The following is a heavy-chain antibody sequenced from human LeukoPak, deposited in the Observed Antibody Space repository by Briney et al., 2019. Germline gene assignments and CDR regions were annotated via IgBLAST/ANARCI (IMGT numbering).Heavy chain of an antibody. D-gene: IGHD6-13*01. J-gene: IGHJ4*02. CDR1: GFTFSSYE. CDR2: ISSSGSTI. CDR3: ARHRVGIAADY. Sequence: PGGSLRLSCAASGFTFSSYEMNWVRQAPGKGLEWVSYISSSGSTIYHADSVKGRFTISRDNAKNSLYLQMNSLRAEDTAVYYCARHRVGIAADYWGQGTLVTVFS. V-gene: IGHV3-48*03.